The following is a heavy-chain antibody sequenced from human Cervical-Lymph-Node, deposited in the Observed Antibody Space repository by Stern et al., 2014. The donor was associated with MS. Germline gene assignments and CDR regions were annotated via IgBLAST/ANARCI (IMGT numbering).Heavy chain of an antibody. J-gene: IGHJ5*02. Sequence: VQLVQSGGGLVQPGGSLRLSCAASGFSFSTYAMNWVRQAPGRGLEWVSVISSSDDTTYYADSVKGRFTISRDNSKNTLYLQMKSLRAEDTAVYYCAKDTGYRSSHGFDPWGQGTLVTVSA. V-gene: IGHV3-23*04. CDR3: AKDTGYRSSHGFDP. CDR1: GFSFSTYA. CDR2: ISSSDDTT. D-gene: IGHD6-13*01.